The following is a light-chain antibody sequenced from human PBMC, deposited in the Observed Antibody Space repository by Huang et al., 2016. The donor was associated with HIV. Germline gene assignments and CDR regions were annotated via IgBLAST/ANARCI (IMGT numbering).Light chain of an antibody. CDR3: QQYDNYPRT. CDR1: QDISEY. J-gene: IGKJ2*01. V-gene: IGKV1-16*01. Sequence: DIQMTQSPSSLSASVGDTVTITCRASQDISEYLAWFQQKPGQAPTSLIYSSSTLHPGVPSRFSGSGSGTRFTLTINSLQPEDFATYYCQQYDNYPRTFGQGTKVDI. CDR2: SSS.